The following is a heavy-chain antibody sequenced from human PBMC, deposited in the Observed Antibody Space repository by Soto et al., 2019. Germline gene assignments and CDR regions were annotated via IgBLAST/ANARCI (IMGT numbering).Heavy chain of an antibody. CDR2: INQDGSEK. Sequence: EVQLVESGGGLVQPGGSLRLSCAASGFTFSSYWMSWVRQAPGKGLEWVANINQDGSEKYHVDSVKGRFTISRDNAKNSLYLQMNSLRAEDTAVYNCARGRSLGAYWGQGTLVTVSS. CDR3: ARGRSLGAY. V-gene: IGHV3-7*01. D-gene: IGHD1-26*01. J-gene: IGHJ4*02. CDR1: GFTFSSYW.